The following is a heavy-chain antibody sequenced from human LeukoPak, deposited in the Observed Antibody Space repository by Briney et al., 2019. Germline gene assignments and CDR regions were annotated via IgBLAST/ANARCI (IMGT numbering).Heavy chain of an antibody. CDR1: GFTFSHYS. V-gene: IGHV3-21*01. CDR2: ISSSRSYI. Sequence: GGSLRLSCAASGFTFSHYSMNWVRQAPGRGLEWVSSISSSRSYIYYADSVRGRFTISRDNAKNSLYLQMNSLRAEDTAVYYCARDPLGTTGFYGMDVWGQGTTVTVSS. CDR3: ARDPLGTTGFYGMDV. J-gene: IGHJ6*02. D-gene: IGHD1-7*01.